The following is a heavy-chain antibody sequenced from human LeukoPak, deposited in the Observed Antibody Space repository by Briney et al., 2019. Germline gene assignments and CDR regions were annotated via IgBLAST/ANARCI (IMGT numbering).Heavy chain of an antibody. CDR3: ARDEESRRDAFDI. Sequence: EASVKVSCKASGYTFTGYHMHWVRQAPGQGLEWMGWINPNSGGTKYAQKFQGRVTMTRDTSISTAYMELSRLRSDDTAVYYCARDEESRRDAFDIWGQGTMVTVSS. CDR2: INPNSGGT. CDR1: GYTFTGYH. J-gene: IGHJ3*02. V-gene: IGHV1-2*02.